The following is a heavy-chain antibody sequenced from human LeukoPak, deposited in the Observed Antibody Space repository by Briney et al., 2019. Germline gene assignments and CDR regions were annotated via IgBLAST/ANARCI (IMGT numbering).Heavy chain of an antibody. Sequence: SETLPLTCTVSGGSISSGSYYWSWIRQPAGKGLEWIGRIYTSGGTNYNPSLKSRVTISVDTSKNQFSLKLSSVTAADTAVYYCARDRFGDYGRYYYYYMDVWGKGTTVTVSS. CDR1: GGSISSGSYY. D-gene: IGHD4-17*01. CDR2: IYTSGGT. J-gene: IGHJ6*03. V-gene: IGHV4-61*02. CDR3: ARDRFGDYGRYYYYYMDV.